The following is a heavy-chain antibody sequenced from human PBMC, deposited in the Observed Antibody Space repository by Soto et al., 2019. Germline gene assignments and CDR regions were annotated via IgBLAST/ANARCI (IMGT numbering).Heavy chain of an antibody. CDR2: IYPGDSDT. CDR1: GYSFTSHW. D-gene: IGHD6-6*01. Sequence: PGESLKISCKGSGYSFTSHWIGWVRQMPGKGLEWMGIIYPGDSDTRYSPSFQGQVTISADKSISTAYLQWSSLKASDTAMYYCARLTQQLVLLHAFDIWGQGTMVTVSS. V-gene: IGHV5-51*01. CDR3: ARLTQQLVLLHAFDI. J-gene: IGHJ3*02.